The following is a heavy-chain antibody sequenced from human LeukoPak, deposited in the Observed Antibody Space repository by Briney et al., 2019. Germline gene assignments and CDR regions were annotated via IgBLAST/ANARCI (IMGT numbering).Heavy chain of an antibody. J-gene: IGHJ4*02. CDR1: GFTFSSYS. V-gene: IGHV3-21*01. CDR2: ISSSSSYI. Sequence: PGGSLRLSCAASGFTFSSYSMTWVRQAPGKGLEWVSSISSSSSYIYYADSVKGRFTISRDNAKNSLYLQMNSLRAEDTAVYYCARARVAVHFFDYWGQGTLVTVSS. D-gene: IGHD6-19*01. CDR3: ARARVAVHFFDY.